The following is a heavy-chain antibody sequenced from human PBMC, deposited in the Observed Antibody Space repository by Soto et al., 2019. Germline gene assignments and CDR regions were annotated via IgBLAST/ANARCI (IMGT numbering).Heavy chain of an antibody. Sequence: EVQLVESGGGLVQPGGSRRLSCAVSGFAVSSDYLSWVRQAPGKGLEWVSAIYSRGRTYYTDSVKGRFTISRDNSKNTLYLQMDGLRAEDTAVYYCARCVIGGTGDRFDYWGQGTLVTVSS. D-gene: IGHD2-21*02. CDR2: IYSRGRT. V-gene: IGHV3-66*01. CDR3: ARCVIGGTGDRFDY. CDR1: GFAVSSDY. J-gene: IGHJ4*02.